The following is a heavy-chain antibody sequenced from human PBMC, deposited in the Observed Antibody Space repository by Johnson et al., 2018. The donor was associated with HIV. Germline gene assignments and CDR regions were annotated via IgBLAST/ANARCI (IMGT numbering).Heavy chain of an antibody. CDR1: GFTVSSNY. CDR2: IGTAGDT. Sequence: MQLVESGGGLVQPGGSLRLSCAASGFTVSSNYMSWVRQAPGKGLEWVSVIGTAGDTYYADSLKGRFTISREDAKKSLYLQMNSLRAGDTAVYYCARGGSHITIFGVDINMGAFDIWGQGTLVTVSS. J-gene: IGHJ3*02. D-gene: IGHD3-3*01. CDR3: ARGGSHITIFGVDINMGAFDI. V-gene: IGHV3-13*01.